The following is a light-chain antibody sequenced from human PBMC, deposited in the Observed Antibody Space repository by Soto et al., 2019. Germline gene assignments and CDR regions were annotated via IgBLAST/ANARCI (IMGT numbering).Light chain of an antibody. CDR1: TSNIGGNP. Sequence: QSVLTQSPSASGTPGQRVTISCSGGTSNIGGNPVDWYQQFPGPPPKLPLYDSNQRPSGVPDRFSGSKSGTSASLTIRGPQLVDEADYYCETWDASLSGWVFGGGTKLTGL. J-gene: IGLJ3*02. CDR3: ETWDASLSGWV. CDR2: DSN. V-gene: IGLV1-44*01.